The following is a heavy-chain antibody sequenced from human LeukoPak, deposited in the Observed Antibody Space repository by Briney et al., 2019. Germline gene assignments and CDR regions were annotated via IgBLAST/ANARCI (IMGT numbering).Heavy chain of an antibody. J-gene: IGHJ4*02. D-gene: IGHD6-25*01. CDR3: ARDQGGSGD. CDR1: GYTFTGSY. CDR2: MNPNSGGT. Sequence: ASVKVSCKASGYTFTGSYMHWVRQVSGQGLEWMGWMNPNSGGTNYAQKFQGRVTMTRDTSISTAYMELSNLRSDDTAMYYCARDQGGSGDWGQGTRVTVSS. V-gene: IGHV1-2*02.